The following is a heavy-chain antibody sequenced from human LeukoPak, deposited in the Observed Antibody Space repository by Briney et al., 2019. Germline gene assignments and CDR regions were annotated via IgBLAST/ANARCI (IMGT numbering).Heavy chain of an antibody. D-gene: IGHD2-2*01. CDR3: ARGVLPAAMRGVGDAFDI. CDR2: INPNSGGT. Sequence: ASVKVSCKASGYTFTGYYMHWVRQAPGQGLEWMGWINPNSGGTNYAQRFQGWVTMTRDTSISTAYMELSRLRSDDTAVYYCARGVLPAAMRGVGDAFDIWGQGTMVTVSS. V-gene: IGHV1-2*04. CDR1: GYTFTGYY. J-gene: IGHJ3*02.